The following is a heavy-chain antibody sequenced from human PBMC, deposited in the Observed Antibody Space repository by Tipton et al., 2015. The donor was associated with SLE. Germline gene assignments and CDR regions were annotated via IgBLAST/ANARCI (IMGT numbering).Heavy chain of an antibody. Sequence: GSLRLSCTASGFSISIYSMNWVRRAPGKGLEWVAFINSGGDTILYADSVKGRFTISRDDAKNSAYLQMNSLRDEDTAVYYCARDVGGCSGGSCYLDWGQGTLVTVSS. D-gene: IGHD2-15*01. V-gene: IGHV3-48*02. J-gene: IGHJ4*02. CDR1: GFSISIYS. CDR2: INSGGDTI. CDR3: ARDVGGCSGGSCYLD.